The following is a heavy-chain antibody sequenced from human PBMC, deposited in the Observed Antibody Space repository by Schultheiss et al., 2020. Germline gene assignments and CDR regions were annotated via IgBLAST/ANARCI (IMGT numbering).Heavy chain of an antibody. Sequence: WIRQPPGKGLEWVGRIKSKTDSGTTDYAAPVKGRFTISRDDSRNTLYLQMNSLKTEDTAVYYCTTDPTRGVARDYWGQGTLVTVSS. V-gene: IGHV3-15*01. J-gene: IGHJ4*02. D-gene: IGHD3-10*01. CDR3: TTDPTRGVARDY. CDR2: IKSKTDSGTT.